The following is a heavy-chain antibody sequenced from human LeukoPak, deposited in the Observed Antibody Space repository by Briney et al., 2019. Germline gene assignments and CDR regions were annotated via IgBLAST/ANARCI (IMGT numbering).Heavy chain of an antibody. Sequence: GGSLRLSCAASGSTFSSYGMHWVRQAPGKGLEWVAVISYDGSNKYYADSVKGRFTISRDNSKNTLYLQMNSLRAEDTAVYYCAKGQAIPDDYWGQGTLVTVSS. CDR2: ISYDGSNK. V-gene: IGHV3-30*18. D-gene: IGHD2-2*01. CDR3: AKGQAIPDDY. CDR1: GSTFSSYG. J-gene: IGHJ4*02.